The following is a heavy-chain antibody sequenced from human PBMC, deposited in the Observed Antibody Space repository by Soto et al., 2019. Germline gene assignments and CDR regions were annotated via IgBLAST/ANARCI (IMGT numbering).Heavy chain of an antibody. D-gene: IGHD5-18*01. Sequence: QITLKESGPTLVKPTQILTLTCTFSGFSLSTRGVGVGWIRQPPGKALEWLALVYWDDDIWYSPSLKSRLTISKDTSKTQVVLTMTTMHPVDTATYYCAHRPYGYKYDFNDGGQGTLVTVSS. J-gene: IGHJ4*02. V-gene: IGHV2-5*02. CDR1: GFSLSTRGVG. CDR2: VYWDDDI. CDR3: AHRPYGYKYDFND.